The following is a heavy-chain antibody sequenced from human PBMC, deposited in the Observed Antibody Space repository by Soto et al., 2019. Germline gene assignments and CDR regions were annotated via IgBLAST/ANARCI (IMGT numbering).Heavy chain of an antibody. V-gene: IGHV2-26*01. CDR2: ILSNDEE. CDR3: ARIRGYCSGGSCYYYYYAMDV. CDR1: GFSLTDSDVG. Sequence: QVTLKESGPALVNPTETLPLTCTVSGFSLTDSDVGVRWIRQPPGKALEWLAHILSNDEEVSSSSLTSRLTISKDTSKNQVVLTMSNMEPVDTATSYCARIRGYCSGGSCYYYYYAMDVWGQGTTVTVAS. J-gene: IGHJ6*02. D-gene: IGHD2-15*01.